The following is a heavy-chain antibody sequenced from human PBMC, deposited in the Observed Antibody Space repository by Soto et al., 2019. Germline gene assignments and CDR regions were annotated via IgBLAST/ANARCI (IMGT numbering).Heavy chain of an antibody. CDR1: GGSISSGDYY. CDR3: ARVKDYDFWSGNNWFDP. V-gene: IGHV4-30-4*01. CDR2: IYYSGST. J-gene: IGHJ5*02. Sequence: SETLSLTCTVSGGSISSGDYYWSWIRQPPGKGLEWIGYIYYSGSTYYNPSLKSRVTISVDTSKNQFSLKLSSVTAADTAVYYCARVKDYDFWSGNNWFDPWGQGTLVTVSS. D-gene: IGHD3-3*01.